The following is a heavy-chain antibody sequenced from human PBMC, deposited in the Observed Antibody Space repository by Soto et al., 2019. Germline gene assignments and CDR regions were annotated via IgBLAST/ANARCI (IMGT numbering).Heavy chain of an antibody. CDR1: GVSFIGYY. Sequence: SETLSLTCAVYGVSFIGYYWSWILQPPGKGLEWIGEINHSGSTNYNPSLKSRVTISVDTSKNQFSLKLSSVTAADTAVYYCAKLGTRSGFLDAFDICGQRTVVTV. J-gene: IGHJ3*02. CDR2: INHSGST. D-gene: IGHD6-25*01. CDR3: AKLGTRSGFLDAFDI. V-gene: IGHV4-34*01.